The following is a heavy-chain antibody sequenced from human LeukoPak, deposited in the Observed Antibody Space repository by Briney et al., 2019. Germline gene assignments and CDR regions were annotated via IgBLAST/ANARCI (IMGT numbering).Heavy chain of an antibody. J-gene: IGHJ1*01. Sequence: PGGSLRLSCAASGFPYSSYWMRWVRQAPGKGLEWVANIKQDGSEKYYVDSVKGRFTISRDNAKNSLYLQMNSLRAEDTAVYYSSLEGSSWYRYFQHWGQGSLVTVSS. CDR3: SLEGSSWYRYFQH. V-gene: IGHV3-7*05. CDR1: GFPYSSYW. D-gene: IGHD6-13*01. CDR2: IKQDGSEK.